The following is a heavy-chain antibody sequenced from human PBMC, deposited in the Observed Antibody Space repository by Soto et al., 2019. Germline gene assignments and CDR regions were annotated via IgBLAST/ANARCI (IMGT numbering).Heavy chain of an antibody. J-gene: IGHJ4*02. V-gene: IGHV1-2*04. Sequence: ASVKVSCKASGYTFTGYYMHWVRQAPGQGLEWMGWINPNSGGTNYAQKFQGWVTMTRDTSISTAYMELSRLRSDDTAVYYCARGRDSSGWYTRERAYYFDYWGQGTLVTVSS. D-gene: IGHD6-19*01. CDR1: GYTFTGYY. CDR3: ARGRDSSGWYTRERAYYFDY. CDR2: INPNSGGT.